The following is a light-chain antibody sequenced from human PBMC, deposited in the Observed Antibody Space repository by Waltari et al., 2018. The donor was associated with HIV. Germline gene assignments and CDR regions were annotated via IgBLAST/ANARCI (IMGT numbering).Light chain of an antibody. J-gene: IGLJ2*01. CDR2: DVS. V-gene: IGLV2-11*01. CDR1: SSDVGSYNY. Sequence: QSALTQPRSLSGSPGQSVTISCTGTSSDVGSYNYVSWYQHHPGKAPHLILYDVSGRPSGGPVRFSRSKSVNTASLTISGLQAEDEADYYCCSYADTSTFVVFGGGTKLTVL. CDR3: CSYADTSTFVV.